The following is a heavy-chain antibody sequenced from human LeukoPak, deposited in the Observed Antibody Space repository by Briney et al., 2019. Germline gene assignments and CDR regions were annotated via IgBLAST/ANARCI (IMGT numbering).Heavy chain of an antibody. CDR3: ARHSGSGWQALGY. CDR1: GYTFSNYG. J-gene: IGHJ4*02. V-gene: IGHV1-18*04. D-gene: IGHD6-19*01. CDR2: TSYNGNT. Sequence: ASVKVSCKASGYTFSNYGISWVRQAPGLGLEWMGWTSYNGNTNYAQKFQDRVTMTTDTSTTTAYMELRSLESDDTAVYYCARHSGSGWQALGYWGQGSLVTVSS.